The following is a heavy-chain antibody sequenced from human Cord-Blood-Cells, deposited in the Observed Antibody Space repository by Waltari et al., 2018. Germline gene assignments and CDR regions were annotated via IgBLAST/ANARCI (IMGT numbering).Heavy chain of an antibody. CDR2: INHSGST. D-gene: IGHD3-3*01. CDR1: GGSFSGYY. J-gene: IGHJ4*02. CDR3: ASASGFFLEWLLFDY. Sequence: QVQLQQWGAGLLKPSETLSLTCAVCGGSFSGYYWSWIRQPPGKGLEWIGEINHSGSTNYNPSLKSRVTISVDTSKNQFSLKLSSVTAADTAVYYCASASGFFLEWLLFDYWGQGTLVTVSS. V-gene: IGHV4-34*01.